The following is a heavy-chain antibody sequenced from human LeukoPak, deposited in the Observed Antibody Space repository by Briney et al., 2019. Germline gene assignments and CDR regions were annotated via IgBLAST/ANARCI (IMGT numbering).Heavy chain of an antibody. D-gene: IGHD4-17*01. Sequence: SETLSLTCTVPGGSISRYYWSWIRQPPGKGLEWIGYIYYNGNTNYNPSLKSRATISVDTSKNQFSLMLNSVTAADTAVYYCARLSYDDYVPYWYFDLWGRGTLVTVSS. J-gene: IGHJ2*01. CDR1: GGSISRYY. CDR3: ARLSYDDYVPYWYFDL. V-gene: IGHV4-59*01. CDR2: IYYNGNT.